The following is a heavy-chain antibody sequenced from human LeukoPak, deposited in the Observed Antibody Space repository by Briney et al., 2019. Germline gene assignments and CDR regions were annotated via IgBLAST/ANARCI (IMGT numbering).Heavy chain of an antibody. J-gene: IGHJ4*02. Sequence: GGSLRLSCAASGFTFSSYSMNWVRQAPGKGLEWVPSISSSSSYIYYADSVKGRFTISRDNAKNSLYLQMNSLRAEDTAVYYCARVRESSSWAHFDYWGQGTLATVSS. V-gene: IGHV3-21*01. CDR1: GFTFSSYS. D-gene: IGHD6-13*01. CDR3: ARVRESSSWAHFDY. CDR2: ISSSSSYI.